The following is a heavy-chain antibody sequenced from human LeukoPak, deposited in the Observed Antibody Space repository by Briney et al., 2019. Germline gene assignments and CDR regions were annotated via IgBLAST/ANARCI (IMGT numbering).Heavy chain of an antibody. CDR1: GYTFTSYG. J-gene: IGHJ4*02. Sequence: ASVKVSCKASGYTFTSYGISWVRQAPGQGLEWMGWISAYNGNTNYAQKLQGRVTMTTDTSTSTAYMELRSLRSDGTAVYYCAREATYYYDSSGYPYDYWGQGTLVTVSS. CDR3: AREATYYYDSSGYPYDY. D-gene: IGHD3-22*01. V-gene: IGHV1-18*01. CDR2: ISAYNGNT.